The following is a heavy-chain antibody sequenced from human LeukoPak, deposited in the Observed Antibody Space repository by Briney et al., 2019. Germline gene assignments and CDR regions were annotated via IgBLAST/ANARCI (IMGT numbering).Heavy chain of an antibody. D-gene: IGHD6-19*01. V-gene: IGHV3-7*01. CDR1: GFTFSSYW. J-gene: IGHJ6*03. Sequence: GGSLRLSCAASGFTFSSYWMSWVRQAPGKGLEWVANIKQDGSEKYYVDSVKGRFTISRDNAKNSLYLQMNSLRAEDTAVYYCARGASGWYYYYYMDVWGKGTTVAVSS. CDR3: ARGASGWYYYYYMDV. CDR2: IKQDGSEK.